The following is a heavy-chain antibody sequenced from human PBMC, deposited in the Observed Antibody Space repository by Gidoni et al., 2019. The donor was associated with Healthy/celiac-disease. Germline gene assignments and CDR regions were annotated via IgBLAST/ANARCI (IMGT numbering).Heavy chain of an antibody. D-gene: IGHD4-17*01. CDR1: GFTFSSYA. Sequence: EVQLLESGGGLVQPGGSLRLSCAASGFTFSSYAMSWVRQAPGKGLEWVSAISGSGGSTYYADSVKGRFTISRDNSKNTLYLQMNSLRAEDTAVYYCAKDREQGGYGDYAVDYWGQGTLVTVSS. J-gene: IGHJ4*02. CDR3: AKDREQGGYGDYAVDY. CDR2: ISGSGGST. V-gene: IGHV3-23*01.